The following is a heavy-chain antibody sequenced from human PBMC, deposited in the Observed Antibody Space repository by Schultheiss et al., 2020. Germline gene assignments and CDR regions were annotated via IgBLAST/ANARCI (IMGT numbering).Heavy chain of an antibody. CDR1: GFTFSSYA. J-gene: IGHJ4*02. CDR2: IKQDESEK. CDR3: ATATESPY. D-gene: IGHD2-21*02. Sequence: GGSLRLSCAASGFTFSSYAMSWVRQAPGKGLEWVANIKQDESEKYYEDSVKGRFTIARDNAKNSLYLQMNSLRAEDTALYYCATATESPYWGQGTLVTVSS. V-gene: IGHV3-7*01.